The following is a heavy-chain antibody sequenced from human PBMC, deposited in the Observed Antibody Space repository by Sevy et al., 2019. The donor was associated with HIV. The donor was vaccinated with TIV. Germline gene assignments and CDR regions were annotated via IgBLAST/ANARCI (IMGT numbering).Heavy chain of an antibody. CDR2: ISYDGGEK. J-gene: IGHJ4*02. CDR3: ARDSGLYSSSPFDY. Sequence: GGSLRLSCAASGFTFSRFALHWVRQAPGKGLEWVAVISYDGGEKYYADSVRGRITISRDNSKNTVFLQMNSLRPEDTAVDYCARDSGLYSSSPFDYWGQGTLVTVSS. D-gene: IGHD6-6*01. CDR1: GFTFSRFA. V-gene: IGHV3-30-3*01.